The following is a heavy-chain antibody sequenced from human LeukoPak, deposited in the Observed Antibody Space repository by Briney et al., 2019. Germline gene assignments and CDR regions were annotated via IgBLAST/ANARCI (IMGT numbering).Heavy chain of an antibody. CDR1: GFTFSAYS. D-gene: IGHD1-1*01. CDR3: AREPPGWFGP. Sequence: GGSLRLSCVASGFTFSAYSMNWMRQAPGKGLEWVSYITRSSSAKYYADSVKGRFTISRDNAKNSLYLQMNSLRAEDTAVYYCAREPPGWFGPWGQGTLVTVSS. CDR2: ITRSSSAK. J-gene: IGHJ5*02. V-gene: IGHV3-48*04.